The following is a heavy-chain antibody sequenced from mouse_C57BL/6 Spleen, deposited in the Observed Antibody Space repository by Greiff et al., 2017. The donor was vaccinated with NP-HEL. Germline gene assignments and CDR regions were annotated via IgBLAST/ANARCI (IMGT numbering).Heavy chain of an antibody. V-gene: IGHV1-61*01. CDR3: ARDGYGGGYFDY. CDR2: IYPSDSET. J-gene: IGHJ2*01. D-gene: IGHD2-2*01. Sequence: QVQLQQPGAELVRPGSSVKLSCKASGYTFTSYWMDWVKQRPGQGLEWIGNIYPSDSETHYNQKFKDKATLTVDKSSSTAYMQLSSLTSEDSAVYYCARDGYGGGYFDYWGQGTTLTVSS. CDR1: GYTFTSYW.